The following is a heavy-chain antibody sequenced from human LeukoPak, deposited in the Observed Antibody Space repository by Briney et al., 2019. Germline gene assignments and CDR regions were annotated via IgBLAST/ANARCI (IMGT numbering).Heavy chain of an antibody. CDR1: GFAFRNFW. V-gene: IGHV3-74*01. Sequence: PGGSLRLSCAASGFAFRNFWMHWVRQAPGKGLEWVSRVEKDDRGTIYADSMEGRFTISRDNAKNTPYLQMRSLRVEDTAVYYCARDNAKGAADYWGQGTLVTVSS. D-gene: IGHD2-15*01. CDR2: VEKDDRGT. J-gene: IGHJ4*02. CDR3: ARDNAKGAADY.